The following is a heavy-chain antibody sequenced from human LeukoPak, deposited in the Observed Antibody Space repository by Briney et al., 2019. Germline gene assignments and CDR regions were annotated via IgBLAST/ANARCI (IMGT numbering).Heavy chain of an antibody. Sequence: ASVKVSCKASGYTFTSYYMHWVRQAPGQGLEWMGIINPSGGSTSYAQKFQGRVTMTRDTSTSTVYMELSSLRSEDTAAYYCAREGSAAADYYYYYGMDVWGQGTTVTVSS. CDR2: INPSGGST. CDR1: GYTFTSYY. CDR3: AREGSAAADYYYYYGMDV. D-gene: IGHD6-13*01. V-gene: IGHV1-46*01. J-gene: IGHJ6*02.